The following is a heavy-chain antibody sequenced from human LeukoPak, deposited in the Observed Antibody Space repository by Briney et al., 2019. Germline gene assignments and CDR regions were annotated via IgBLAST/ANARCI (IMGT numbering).Heavy chain of an antibody. J-gene: IGHJ4*02. CDR1: GFTFSSYG. V-gene: IGHV3-7*01. Sequence: GGSLRLSCAASGFTFSSYGMHWVRQAPGKGLEWVANIKQDGSEKYYVDSVKGRFTISRDNAKNSLYLQMNSLRAEDTAVYYCATLVGAADYWGQGTLVTVSS. D-gene: IGHD1-26*01. CDR2: IKQDGSEK. CDR3: ATLVGAADY.